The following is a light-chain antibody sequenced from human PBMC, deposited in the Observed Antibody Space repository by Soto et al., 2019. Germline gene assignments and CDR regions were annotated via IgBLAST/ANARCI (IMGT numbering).Light chain of an antibody. J-gene: IGLJ1*01. CDR2: EVS. CDR1: SSDVGTYHL. Sequence: QSAPTQPASVSGSPGQSITISCTGTSSDVGTYHLVSWYQQHPGKAPKLMIYEVSKRPSGVSNRFSGSKSGNTASLTISGLQAEDEADYYCCSYAGSSTYVFGIGTKLTVL. CDR3: CSYAGSSTYV. V-gene: IGLV2-23*02.